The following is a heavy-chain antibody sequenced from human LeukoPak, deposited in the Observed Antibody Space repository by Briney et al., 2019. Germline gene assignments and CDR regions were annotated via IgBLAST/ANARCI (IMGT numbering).Heavy chain of an antibody. CDR1: GYTFTGYY. V-gene: IGHV1-2*02. CDR2: INPNSGGT. Sequence: ASVKVSCKASGYTFTGYYMHWVRQAPGQGLEWMGWINPNSGGTNYAQKFQGRVTMTRDTCISTAYMELSRLRSDDTAVYYCARDLCSSTSCYPDYWGQGTLVTVSS. CDR3: ARDLCSSTSCYPDY. J-gene: IGHJ4*02. D-gene: IGHD2-2*01.